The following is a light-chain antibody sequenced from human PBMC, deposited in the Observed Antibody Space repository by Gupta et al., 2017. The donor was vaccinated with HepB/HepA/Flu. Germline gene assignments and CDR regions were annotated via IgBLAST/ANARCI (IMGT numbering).Light chain of an antibody. CDR1: QGIRND. Sequence: DIEMHQSPSSRHAPVGDRVTITCRASQGIRNDLGWYQQKPGQAPKRLIYGASSLESGVPSRFSGSGSGTEFTLTISSLQPEDFATYYCLQHNSYPLTFGQGTKVEIK. CDR3: LQHNSYPLT. J-gene: IGKJ2*01. V-gene: IGKV1-17*01. CDR2: GAS.